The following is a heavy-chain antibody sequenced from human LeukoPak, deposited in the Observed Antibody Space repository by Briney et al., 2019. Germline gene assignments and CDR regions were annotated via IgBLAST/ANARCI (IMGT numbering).Heavy chain of an antibody. Sequence: GGSLRLSCAASGFTVSSNYISWVRQAPGKGLEWVSVIYSGGSTYYADSVKGRFTISRDNSKNTLYLQMNSLRAEDTAVYYCARRGYSYGHGSFFWGQGTLVTVSS. CDR2: IYSGGST. V-gene: IGHV3-53*01. J-gene: IGHJ4*02. CDR1: GFTVSSNY. D-gene: IGHD5-18*01. CDR3: ARRGYSYGHGSFF.